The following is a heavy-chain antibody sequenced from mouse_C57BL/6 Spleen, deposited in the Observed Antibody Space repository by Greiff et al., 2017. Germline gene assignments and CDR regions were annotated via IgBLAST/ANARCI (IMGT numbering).Heavy chain of an antibody. CDR2: ISSGGSYT. Sequence: DVMLVESGGDLVKPGGSLKLSCAASGFTFSSYGMSWVRQTPDKRLEWVATISSGGSYTYYPDSVKGRFTISRDTAKNTLYLQMSSLKSEDTAMYYCARQGSTSYAMDYWGQGTSVTVSS. J-gene: IGHJ4*01. CDR3: ARQGSTSYAMDY. D-gene: IGHD5-1*01. CDR1: GFTFSSYG. V-gene: IGHV5-6*02.